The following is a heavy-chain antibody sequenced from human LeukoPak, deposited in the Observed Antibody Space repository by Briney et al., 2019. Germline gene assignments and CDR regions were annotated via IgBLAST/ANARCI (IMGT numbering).Heavy chain of an antibody. J-gene: IGHJ6*02. CDR1: GFTFSSYG. CDR3: ARGFGMDV. V-gene: IGHV3-30*03. Sequence: PGGSLRLSCAASGFTFSSYGMHWVRQAPGKGLEWVAVISYDGSNKYYADSVKGRFTISRDNSKNTLYLQMNSLRVKDTAVYYCARGFGMDVWGQGTTVTVSS. CDR2: ISYDGSNK.